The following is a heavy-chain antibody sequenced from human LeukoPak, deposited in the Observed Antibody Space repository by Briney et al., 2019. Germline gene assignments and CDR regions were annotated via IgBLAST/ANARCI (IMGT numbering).Heavy chain of an antibody. CDR2: ISRSGNTI. J-gene: IGHJ2*01. CDR3: ARSFYL. Sequence: PGGSLRLSCEASAFSSSNYDMNWVRQAPGKGLEWVSHISRSGNTIYYGDSVKGRFTISRDNAKNSLYLQMNSLRAEDTAVYYCARSFYLFGRGTLVTVSS. V-gene: IGHV3-48*03. CDR1: AFSSSNYD.